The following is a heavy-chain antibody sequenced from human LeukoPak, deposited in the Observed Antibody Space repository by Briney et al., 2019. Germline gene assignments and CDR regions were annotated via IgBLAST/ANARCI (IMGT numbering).Heavy chain of an antibody. J-gene: IGHJ4*02. CDR3: ARSGLTCSGGSWYGDDY. Sequence: PGGSLRLSCAASGFTVSSNYMGWVRQAPGKGLEWVSVIYSGGSTYYADSVKGRFTISRDNSKNTLYLQMNSLRAEDTAVYYCARSGLTCSGGSWYGDDYWGQGTLVTVSS. CDR1: GFTVSSNY. CDR2: IYSGGST. D-gene: IGHD2-15*01. V-gene: IGHV3-53*01.